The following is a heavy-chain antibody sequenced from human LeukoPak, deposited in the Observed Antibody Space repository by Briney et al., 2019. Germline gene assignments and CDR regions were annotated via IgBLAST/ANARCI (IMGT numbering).Heavy chain of an antibody. CDR2: INTNTGNP. D-gene: IGHD3-22*01. Sequence: ASVKVSCKASGYTFTSYAMNWVRQAPGQGLEWMGWINTNTGNPTYAQGFTGRFVFSLDTSVSTAYLQISSLKAEDTAVYYCARRMYYYDSSGSSTPYYFDYWGQGTLVTVSS. CDR1: GYTFTSYA. CDR3: ARRMYYYDSSGSSTPYYFDY. V-gene: IGHV7-4-1*02. J-gene: IGHJ4*02.